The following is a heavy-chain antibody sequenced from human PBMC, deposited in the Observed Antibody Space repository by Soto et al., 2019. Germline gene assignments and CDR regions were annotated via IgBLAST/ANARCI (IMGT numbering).Heavy chain of an antibody. Sequence: GGSLRLSCAASGFTFSSYAMSWVCQAPGKGLEWVSAISGSGGSTYYADSVKGRFTISRDNSKNTLYLQMNSLRAEDTAVYYCAKLLRRVTPTYYFDYWGQGTLVTVSS. J-gene: IGHJ4*02. CDR1: GFTFSSYA. CDR3: AKLLRRVTPTYYFDY. D-gene: IGHD1-26*01. V-gene: IGHV3-23*01. CDR2: ISGSGGST.